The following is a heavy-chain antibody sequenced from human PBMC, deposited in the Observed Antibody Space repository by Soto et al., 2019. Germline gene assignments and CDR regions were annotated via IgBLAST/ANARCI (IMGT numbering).Heavy chain of an antibody. Sequence: SETLSLTCTVSGGSISSYYWSWIRQPPGKGLEWIGYIYYSGSTNYNPSLKSRVTISVDTSKNQFSLKLSSVTAADTAVHYCARGLREGSYYYYYMDVWGKGTTVTVSS. D-gene: IGHD3-10*01. CDR1: GGSISSYY. CDR2: IYYSGST. J-gene: IGHJ6*03. CDR3: ARGLREGSYYYYYMDV. V-gene: IGHV4-59*01.